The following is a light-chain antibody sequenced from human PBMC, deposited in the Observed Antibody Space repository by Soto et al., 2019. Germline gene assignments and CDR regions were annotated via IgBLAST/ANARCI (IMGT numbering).Light chain of an antibody. CDR1: QTVSNSY. J-gene: IGKJ1*01. Sequence: ETVLTQSPGTLALSPGERATLSCCASQTVSNSYLAWYQQKPGQAPSLLIYGASSRATGIPDRFSGSGSGTDLQIPISTLEPEYFAFYLCQQYASSWTFGPGTKLEIK. CDR3: QQYASSWT. V-gene: IGKV3-20*01. CDR2: GAS.